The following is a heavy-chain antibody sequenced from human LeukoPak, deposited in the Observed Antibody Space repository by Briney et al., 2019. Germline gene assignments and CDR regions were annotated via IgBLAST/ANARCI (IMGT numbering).Heavy chain of an antibody. CDR3: AATVDYCSGGSCYNYYYGMDV. CDR1: GFTFTASA. J-gene: IGHJ6*02. Sequence: SVKVSCKASGFTFTASAMQWVRQARGQRLEWIGWIVVGSGNTNYAQKFQERVTITRDMSTSTAYMELSSLRSEDTAVYYCAATVDYCSGGSCYNYYYGMDVWGQGTTVTVSS. D-gene: IGHD2-15*01. CDR2: IVVGSGNT. V-gene: IGHV1-58*02.